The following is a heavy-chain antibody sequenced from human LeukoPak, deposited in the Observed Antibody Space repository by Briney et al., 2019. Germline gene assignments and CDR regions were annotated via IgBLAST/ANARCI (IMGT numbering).Heavy chain of an antibody. J-gene: IGHJ4*02. Sequence: PGGSLRLSCAASGFTFSTYAMNWVRQAPGKGLEWVSGISGSGVSTYYADSVKGRFTISRDNAENSLYLQMNSLRAEDTAVYYCARGRGGSWWGQGTLVTVSS. D-gene: IGHD1-26*01. V-gene: IGHV3-23*01. CDR3: ARGRGGSW. CDR2: ISGSGVST. CDR1: GFTFSTYA.